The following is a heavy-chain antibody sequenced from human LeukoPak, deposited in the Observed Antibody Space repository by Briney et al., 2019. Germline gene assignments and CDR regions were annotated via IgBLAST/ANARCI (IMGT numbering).Heavy chain of an antibody. Sequence: GGSLRLSCAASGFTFSSYGMHWVRQAPGKGLEWVAVISYDGSNKYYADSVKGRFTISRDNSKNVLYLQMNSLRAEDTAVYYCAKLAATGGYYFDYWGQGTLVTVSS. J-gene: IGHJ4*02. D-gene: IGHD6-13*01. CDR3: AKLAATGGYYFDY. CDR2: ISYDGSNK. V-gene: IGHV3-30*18. CDR1: GFTFSSYG.